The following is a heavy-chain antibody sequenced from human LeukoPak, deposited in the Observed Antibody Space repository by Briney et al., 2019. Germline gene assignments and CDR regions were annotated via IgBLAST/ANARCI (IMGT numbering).Heavy chain of an antibody. Sequence: PGGSLRLSCAASGFTVSSNYMSWVRQAPGKGLEWVSVIYSDGSTYYADSVKGRFTISRDNSKDTLYLQMNSLRAEDTAVYYCARSQREWSIDYWGQGALVTVSS. CDR2: IYSDGST. J-gene: IGHJ4*02. D-gene: IGHD3-3*01. V-gene: IGHV3-66*02. CDR3: ARSQREWSIDY. CDR1: GFTVSSNY.